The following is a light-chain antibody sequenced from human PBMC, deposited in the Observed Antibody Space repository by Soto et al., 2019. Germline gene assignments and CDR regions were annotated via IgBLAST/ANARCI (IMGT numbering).Light chain of an antibody. CDR1: SSDDGGYNY. Sequence: QSALTQPASVSGSPGQSITISCTGTSSDDGGYNYVSWYQQHPGKVPKVMIYDVNNRPSGVSNRFSGSKSGNTASLTISGLQAEDEADYYCSSYTSSSTRVVFGGGTKVTVL. V-gene: IGLV2-14*01. CDR3: SSYTSSSTRVV. CDR2: DVN. J-gene: IGLJ2*01.